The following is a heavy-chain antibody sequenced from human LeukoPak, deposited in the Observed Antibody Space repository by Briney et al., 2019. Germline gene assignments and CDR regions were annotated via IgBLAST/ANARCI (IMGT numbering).Heavy chain of an antibody. CDR2: IYYSGST. J-gene: IGHJ5*02. D-gene: IGHD3-10*01. V-gene: IGHV4-59*01. CDR3: ARDFPYGDNWFDP. Sequence: PETLSLTCTVSGGSISSYYWSWIRQPPGKGLEWIGYIYYSGSTNYNPSLKSRVTISVDTSKNQFSLKLSSVTAADTAVYYCARDFPYGDNWFDPWGQGTLVTVSS. CDR1: GGSISSYY.